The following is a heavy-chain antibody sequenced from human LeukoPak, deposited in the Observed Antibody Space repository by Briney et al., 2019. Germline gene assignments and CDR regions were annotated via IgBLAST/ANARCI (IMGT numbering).Heavy chain of an antibody. V-gene: IGHV4-34*01. J-gene: IGHJ5*02. CDR3: ARGPAGIHGLHRGWFDP. Sequence: SETLSLTCAVYGGSFSGYYWSWIRQPPGKGLEWIGEINHSGSTNYNPSLKSRVTISVDTSNNQFSLKLSSVTAADTAVYYCARGPAGIHGLHRGWFDPWGQGTLVTVPS. D-gene: IGHD5-24*01. CDR1: GGSFSGYY. CDR2: INHSGST.